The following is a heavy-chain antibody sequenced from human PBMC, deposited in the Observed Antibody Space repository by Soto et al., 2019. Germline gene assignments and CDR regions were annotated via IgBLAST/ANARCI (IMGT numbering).Heavy chain of an antibody. Sequence: PGGSLRLSCAASGFTFSSYAMHWVRQAPGKGLEWVAVISYDGSNKYYADSVKGRFTISRDNSKNTLYLQMNSLRAEDTAVYYCARTSRVPAAHGVGYYYYGMDVWGQGTTVTVSS. CDR3: ARTSRVPAAHGVGYYYYGMDV. D-gene: IGHD2-2*01. V-gene: IGHV3-30-3*01. CDR1: GFTFSSYA. J-gene: IGHJ6*02. CDR2: ISYDGSNK.